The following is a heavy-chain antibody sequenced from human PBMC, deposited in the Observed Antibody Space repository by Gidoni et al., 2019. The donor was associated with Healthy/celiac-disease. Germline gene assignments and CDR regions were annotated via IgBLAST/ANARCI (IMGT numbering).Heavy chain of an antibody. Sequence: EVQMVESVGGLVKPGGSLSLSCAASGFAFSRYSMNWVRQAPGKGLEWVSSISSSSSYIYYADSVKGRFTISRDNAKNSLYLQMNSLRAEDTAVYYCARTYSSSPYVNYWGQGTLVTVSS. J-gene: IGHJ4*02. CDR2: ISSSSSYI. D-gene: IGHD6-13*01. V-gene: IGHV3-21*01. CDR3: ARTYSSSPYVNY. CDR1: GFAFSRYS.